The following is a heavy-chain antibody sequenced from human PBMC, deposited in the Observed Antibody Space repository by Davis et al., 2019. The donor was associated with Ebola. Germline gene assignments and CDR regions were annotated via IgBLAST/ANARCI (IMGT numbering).Heavy chain of an antibody. J-gene: IGHJ3*02. Sequence: GGSLRLSCAASGFTFSSYAMHWVRQASGKGLEWVAVISYDGSNKYYADSVKGRFTISRDNAKNSLYLQMNSLRAEDTAVYYCARVTTIFGETNAFDIWGQGTMVTVSS. V-gene: IGHV3-30-3*01. D-gene: IGHD3-3*01. CDR3: ARVTTIFGETNAFDI. CDR1: GFTFSSYA. CDR2: ISYDGSNK.